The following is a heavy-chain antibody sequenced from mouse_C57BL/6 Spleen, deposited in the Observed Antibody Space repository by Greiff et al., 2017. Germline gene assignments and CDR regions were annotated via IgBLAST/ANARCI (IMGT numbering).Heavy chain of an antibody. J-gene: IGHJ4*01. CDR3: ARGDYDEEGYAMDY. CDR1: GFTFSDYY. CDR2: ISNGGGST. V-gene: IGHV5-12*01. Sequence: VQLKESGGGLVQPGGSLKLSCAASGFTFSDYYMYWVRQTPEKRLEWVAYISNGGGSTYYPDTVKGRFTISRDNAKNTLYLQMSRLKSEDTAMYYCARGDYDEEGYAMDYWGQGTSVTVSS. D-gene: IGHD2-4*01.